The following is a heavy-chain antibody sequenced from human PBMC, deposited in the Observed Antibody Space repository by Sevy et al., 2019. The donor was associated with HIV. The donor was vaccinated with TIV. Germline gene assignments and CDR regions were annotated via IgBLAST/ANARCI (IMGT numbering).Heavy chain of an antibody. V-gene: IGHV3-15*01. CDR2: IKSKHDGETK. D-gene: IGHD1-1*01. CDR1: GFTFSSAW. J-gene: IGHJ1*01. CDR3: STGFSPAWHDHR. Sequence: GGSLRLSCAASGFTFSSAWMNWFRQAPGKGLEWIGRIKSKHDGETKDYAAPVKGGTTISRDDSKNTLYLQINSLKSEDTAIYYCSTGFSPAWHDHRWGQGTLVTVSS.